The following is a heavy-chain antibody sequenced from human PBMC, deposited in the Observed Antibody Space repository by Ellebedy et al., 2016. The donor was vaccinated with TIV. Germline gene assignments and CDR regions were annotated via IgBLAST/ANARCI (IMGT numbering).Heavy chain of an antibody. D-gene: IGHD1-20*01. CDR3: ARDLMHNWDEAPLFDY. CDR1: GFTISNYW. Sequence: GESLKISXVASGFTISNYWMSWVRQTPGKGLEWVADIREDGGRTHYVDSVKGRFTISRDSAKNSLYLQMNSLRAEDTAVYYCARDLMHNWDEAPLFDYWGQGSLVTVSS. CDR2: IREDGGRT. J-gene: IGHJ4*02. V-gene: IGHV3-7*01.